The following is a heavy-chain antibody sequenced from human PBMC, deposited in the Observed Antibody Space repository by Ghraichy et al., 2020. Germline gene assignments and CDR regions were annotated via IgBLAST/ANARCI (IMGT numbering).Heavy chain of an antibody. Sequence: GSLRLSCAASGFAVSSYYMNWVRQAPGKGLEWVSVLYSYGSTYYADSVKGRFTISRDSSKNTLYLPMNSLGAEDTALYFCARDRGIVIVPPSITYYSGMDVWGQGTTVTVPS. D-gene: IGHD2/OR15-2a*01. V-gene: IGHV3-53*01. J-gene: IGHJ6*02. CDR1: GFAVSSYY. CDR3: ARDRGIVIVPPSITYYSGMDV. CDR2: LYSYGST.